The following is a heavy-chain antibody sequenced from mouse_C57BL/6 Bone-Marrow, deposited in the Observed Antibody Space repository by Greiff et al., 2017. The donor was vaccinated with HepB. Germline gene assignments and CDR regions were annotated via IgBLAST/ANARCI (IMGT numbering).Heavy chain of an antibody. CDR2: IYPGDGDT. Sequence: QVQLKQSGAELVKPGASVKISCKASGYAFSSYWMNWVKQRPGKGLEWIGQIYPGDGDTNYNGKFKGKATLTADKSSSTAYMQLSSLTSEDSAVYFCARKDHDYDDRFAYWGQGTLVTVSA. D-gene: IGHD2-4*01. V-gene: IGHV1-80*01. J-gene: IGHJ3*01. CDR1: GYAFSSYW. CDR3: ARKDHDYDDRFAY.